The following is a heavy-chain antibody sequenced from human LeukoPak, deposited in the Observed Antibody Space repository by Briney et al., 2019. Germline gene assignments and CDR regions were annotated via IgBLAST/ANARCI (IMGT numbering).Heavy chain of an antibody. CDR3: ARANFLYCSSSTCLFDY. Sequence: GASVKVSCKASGYTFTDYYMHWVRQALGQGFEWMGWINPNDGDTNYAQKFQGRVTMNRDTSISTAHMEVSRLRSDDTAVYYCARANFLYCSSSTCLFDYWGQGTLVTVSS. J-gene: IGHJ4*02. CDR2: INPNDGDT. CDR1: GYTFTDYY. V-gene: IGHV1-2*02. D-gene: IGHD2-2*01.